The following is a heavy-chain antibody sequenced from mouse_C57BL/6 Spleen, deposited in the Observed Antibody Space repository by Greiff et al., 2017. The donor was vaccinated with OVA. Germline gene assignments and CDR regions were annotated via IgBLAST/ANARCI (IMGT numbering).Heavy chain of an antibody. V-gene: IGHV10-1*01. CDR2: LRSKSNNYAT. CDR3: VRESYYYGSSYLWYFDV. D-gene: IGHD1-1*01. Sequence: GGGLVQPKGSLKLSCAASGFSFNTYAMNWVRQAPGKGLEWVARLRSKSNNYATYYADSVKDRFTISRDDSESMLYLQMNNLKTEDTAMYYCVRESYYYGSSYLWYFDVWGTGTTVTVSS. J-gene: IGHJ1*03. CDR1: GFSFNTYA.